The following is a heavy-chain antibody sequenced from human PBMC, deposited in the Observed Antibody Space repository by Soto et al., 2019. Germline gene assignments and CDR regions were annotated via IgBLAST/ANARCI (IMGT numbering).Heavy chain of an antibody. CDR3: ARTLNYDVSGSYGYYYYGMDV. CDR1: VGTFISYA. J-gene: IGHJ6*02. CDR2: MIPSFGTA. V-gene: IGHV1-69*06. D-gene: IGHD3-10*01. Sequence: SVQVSFKATVGTFISYALNWVRQATGKGLAWMGGMIPSFGTANHAQKFQGRVTITADKSKSTAYMELSSLRSEDTAVYYCARTLNYDVSGSYGYYYYGMDVWGQGTTVTVSS.